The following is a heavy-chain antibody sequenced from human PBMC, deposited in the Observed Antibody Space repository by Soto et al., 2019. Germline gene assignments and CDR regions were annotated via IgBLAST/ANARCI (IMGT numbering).Heavy chain of an antibody. Sequence: PSETLSLTCTVSGVPISTDDYYWSWIRQHPGKGLEWIGYIYYSGSTYYNPSLKSRVTISVDTSKNQFSLKLSSVTAADTAVYYCARQTSVWSGQYYYGMDVWGQGTTVTVSS. J-gene: IGHJ6*02. CDR2: IYYSGST. V-gene: IGHV4-31*03. D-gene: IGHD3-3*01. CDR3: ARQTSVWSGQYYYGMDV. CDR1: GVPISTDDYY.